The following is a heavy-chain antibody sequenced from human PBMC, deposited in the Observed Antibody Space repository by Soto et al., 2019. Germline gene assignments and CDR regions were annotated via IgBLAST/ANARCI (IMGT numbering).Heavy chain of an antibody. CDR2: ISHGGNT. CDR3: ARTSYDILTGRLDAFDI. CDR1: GGSINNGGYS. J-gene: IGHJ3*02. Sequence: TLSLTCSVSGGSINNGGYSWSWLRQPPGKGLEWIGYISHGGNTYYNPSLRSRVIMSIDKSKNHFSLGLKSVTAADTATYYCARTSYDILTGRLDAFDIWGQGTMVTVSS. V-gene: IGHV4-30-2*01. D-gene: IGHD3-9*01.